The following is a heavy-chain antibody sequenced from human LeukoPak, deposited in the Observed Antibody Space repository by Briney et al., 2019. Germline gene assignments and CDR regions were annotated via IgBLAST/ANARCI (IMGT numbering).Heavy chain of an antibody. Sequence: SVKVSCKASGGTFSSYAISWVRQAPGQGLEWMGRIIPIFGTANYAQKFQGRVTITTDESTSTAYMELSSLRSEDTAVYYCARGGWLQFCYFDYWGQGTLVTVS. CDR2: IIPIFGTA. D-gene: IGHD5-24*01. V-gene: IGHV1-69*05. CDR1: GGTFSSYA. J-gene: IGHJ4*02. CDR3: ARGGWLQFCYFDY.